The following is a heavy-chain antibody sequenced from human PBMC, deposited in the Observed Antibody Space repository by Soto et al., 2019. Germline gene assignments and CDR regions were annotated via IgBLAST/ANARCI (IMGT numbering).Heavy chain of an antibody. CDR1: GGTFSSYA. J-gene: IGHJ6*02. V-gene: IGHV1-69*01. CDR3: ARAPVIAAAGAYYYYYGMDV. CDR2: IIPIFGTA. D-gene: IGHD6-13*01. Sequence: QVQLVQSGAEVKKPGSSVKVSCKASGGTFSSYAISWVRRAPGQGLEWMGGIIPIFGTANYAQKFQGRVTITAAESTSTAYMELSSLRSEDTAVYYCARAPVIAAAGAYYYYYGMDVWGQGTTVTVSS.